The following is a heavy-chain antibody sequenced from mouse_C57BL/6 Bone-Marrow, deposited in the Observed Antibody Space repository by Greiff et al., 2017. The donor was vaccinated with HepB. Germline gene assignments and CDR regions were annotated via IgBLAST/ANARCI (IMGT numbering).Heavy chain of an antibody. J-gene: IGHJ2*01. CDR1: GYTFTSYG. Sequence: LMESGAELARPGASVKLSCKASGYTFTSYGISWVKQRTGQGLEWIGEIYPRSGNTYYNEKFKGKATLTADKSSSTAYMELRSLTSEDSAVYFCAREGYYFDYWGQGTTLTVSS. V-gene: IGHV1-81*01. CDR3: AREGYYFDY. CDR2: IYPRSGNT.